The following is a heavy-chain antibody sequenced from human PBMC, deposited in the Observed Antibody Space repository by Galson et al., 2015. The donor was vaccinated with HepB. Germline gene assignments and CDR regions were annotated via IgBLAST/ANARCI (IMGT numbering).Heavy chain of an antibody. J-gene: IGHJ4*02. CDR2: INPDGSST. CDR3: TRDTFGVDDY. V-gene: IGHV3-74*01. CDR1: GFTFSSYW. Sequence: SLRLSCAASGFTFSSYWMHWVRQAPGKGLVWVSRINPDGSSTSYADSVKGRFTISRDNAKNTLYLQVNSLRAEDTAVYYCTRDTFGVDDYWGQGTLVTVSS. D-gene: IGHD3-3*01.